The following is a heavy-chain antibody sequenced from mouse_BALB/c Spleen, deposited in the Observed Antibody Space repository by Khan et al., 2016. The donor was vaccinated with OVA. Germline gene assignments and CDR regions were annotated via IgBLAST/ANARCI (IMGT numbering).Heavy chain of an antibody. V-gene: IGHV1-81*01. CDR1: GYTFTDYV. J-gene: IGHJ3*01. CDR3: SRRDYGSSYSGFAY. CDR2: IYPGSGTT. D-gene: IGHD1-1*01. Sequence: QVQLQQSGADLVRPGASVKLSCKASGYTFTDYVITWVKQRPGQGLEWIGEIYPGSGTTSYNEKFKGKATLTADKSSSTAYMQLSSLTSEDSAVYYCSRRDYGSSYSGFAYWGQGTTVTVSA.